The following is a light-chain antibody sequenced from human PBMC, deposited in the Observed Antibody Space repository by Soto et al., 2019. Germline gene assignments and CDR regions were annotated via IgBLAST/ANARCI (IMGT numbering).Light chain of an antibody. J-gene: IGKJ5*01. CDR2: GAS. CDR1: QSVSSSY. Sequence: EIVLTQSPGTLSLSPGERATLSCRASQSVSSSYLAWYQQKPGQAPRLLIYGASIRATGIPDRFSGSGSGTDFTLTITRLEPEDFAVFYCQQYGSSPITFGQGTRLEIK. V-gene: IGKV3-20*01. CDR3: QQYGSSPIT.